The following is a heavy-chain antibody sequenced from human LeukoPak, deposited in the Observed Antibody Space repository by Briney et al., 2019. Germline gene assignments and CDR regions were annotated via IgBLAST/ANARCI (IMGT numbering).Heavy chain of an antibody. CDR2: IYYSGST. CDR3: ARDYDSSGYYRDAFDI. V-gene: IGHV4-59*12. D-gene: IGHD3-22*01. CDR1: GGSISSYY. J-gene: IGHJ3*02. Sequence: PSETLSLTCTVSGGSISSYYWSWIRQPPRKGLEWIGYIYYSGSTNYNPSLKSRVTISVDTSKNQFSLKLSSVTAADTAVYYCARDYDSSGYYRDAFDIWGQGTMVTVSS.